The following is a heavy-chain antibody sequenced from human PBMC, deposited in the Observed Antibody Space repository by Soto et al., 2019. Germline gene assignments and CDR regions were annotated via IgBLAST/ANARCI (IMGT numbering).Heavy chain of an antibody. D-gene: IGHD1-26*01. V-gene: IGHV3-23*01. Sequence: EVQLLESGGGLVQPGGSLRLSCSASGFTFSIYAMNWVRQAPGKGLEWVSGIRHSGGTTYYADSVKGRFTISRDNSKNTLYLQMNSLRVEDTAVYYCAKDGGRESYPLDWFDAWGQGTLVTVSS. J-gene: IGHJ5*02. CDR2: IRHSGGTT. CDR3: AKDGGRESYPLDWFDA. CDR1: GFTFSIYA.